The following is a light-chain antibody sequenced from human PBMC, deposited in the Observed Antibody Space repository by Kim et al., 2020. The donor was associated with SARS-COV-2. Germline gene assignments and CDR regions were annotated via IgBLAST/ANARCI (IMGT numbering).Light chain of an antibody. CDR3: CSYARGSAYV. CDR2: DVS. J-gene: IGLJ1*01. Sequence: QSALTQPASVSGSPGQSITISCTGTSSDVGDYDYVSWYQQHPGKAPKLIISDVSNRPSGVSSRFSGSKSGNTASLTISGLQDEDEADYYCCSYARGSAYVFGTGTQLTVL. CDR1: SSDVGDYDY. V-gene: IGLV2-14*03.